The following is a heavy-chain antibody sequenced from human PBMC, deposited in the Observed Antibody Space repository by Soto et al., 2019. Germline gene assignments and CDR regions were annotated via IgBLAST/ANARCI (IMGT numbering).Heavy chain of an antibody. J-gene: IGHJ4*02. V-gene: IGHV3-30*03. CDR3: AILGIGGGY. D-gene: IGHD3-16*01. Sequence: QVQLVESGGGVVQPGRSLRLSCAASGFTFSSYGMHWVRQAPGKGLEWVAVISYDGSNKYYADSVKGRFTISRDNSKNTLYLQVNSLRAEDTGVYYCAILGIGGGYWGQGTLVAVAS. CDR1: GFTFSSYG. CDR2: ISYDGSNK.